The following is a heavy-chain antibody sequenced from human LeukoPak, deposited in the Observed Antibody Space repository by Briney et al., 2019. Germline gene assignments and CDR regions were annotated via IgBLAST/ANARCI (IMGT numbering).Heavy chain of an antibody. D-gene: IGHD3-22*01. CDR2: IYYSGST. J-gene: IGHJ3*02. CDR1: GGSISSYY. V-gene: IGHV4-59*01. Sequence: PSETLSLTCTVSGGSISSYYWSWIRQPPGKGLEWIGYIYYSGSTNYNPSPKSRVTISVDTSKNQFSLKLSSVTAADTAVYYCARDTPPRDTYYYDSSGYYLGAFDIWGQGTMVTVSS. CDR3: ARDTPPRDTYYYDSSGYYLGAFDI.